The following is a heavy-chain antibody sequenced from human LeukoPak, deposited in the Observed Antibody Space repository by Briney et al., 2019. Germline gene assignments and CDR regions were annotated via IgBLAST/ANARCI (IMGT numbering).Heavy chain of an antibody. J-gene: IGHJ4*02. CDR1: GFTFGSYE. Sequence: GESLRLSCAASGFTFGSYEMNWVRQAPGKGLEWVSYISRSSTTIYYGDSVKGRFTISRDDAKNSLFLQMDSLTAGDTGVYYCARGTYDWDSFDYWGQGALVTVSS. D-gene: IGHD3-16*01. CDR2: ISRSSTTI. V-gene: IGHV3-48*03. CDR3: ARGTYDWDSFDY.